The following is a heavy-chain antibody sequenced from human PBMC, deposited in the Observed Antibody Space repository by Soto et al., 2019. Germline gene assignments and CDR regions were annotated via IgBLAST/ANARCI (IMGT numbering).Heavy chain of an antibody. CDR1: GFTFSNAW. CDR3: TTAPGIRYYYYGMDV. CDR2: IKSKTDGGTT. J-gene: IGHJ6*02. Sequence: GGSLRLSCAASGFTFSNAWMNWVRQAPGKGLEWVGRIKSKTDGGTTDYAAPVKGRFTISRDDSKNTLYLKMNSLKTEDTAVYYCTTAPGIRYYYYGMDVWGQGTTVTVSS. V-gene: IGHV3-15*07.